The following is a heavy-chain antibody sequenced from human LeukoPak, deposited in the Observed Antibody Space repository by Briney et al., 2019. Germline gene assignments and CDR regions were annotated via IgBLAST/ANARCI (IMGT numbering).Heavy chain of an antibody. CDR1: GFTFSSYG. V-gene: IGHV3-33*03. Sequence: PGGSLRLSCAASGFTFSSYGMHWVRQAPGKGLEWVAVIWYDGSNKYYADSVRGRFTVSRDNAKNSLYLQMNSLTTEDTALYYCAKARWEPNFDYWGQGTLVTVSS. CDR2: IWYDGSNK. CDR3: AKARWEPNFDY. J-gene: IGHJ4*02. D-gene: IGHD1-26*01.